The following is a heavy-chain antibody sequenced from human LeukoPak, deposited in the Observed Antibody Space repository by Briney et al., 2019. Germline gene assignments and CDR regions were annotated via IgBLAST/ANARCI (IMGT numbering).Heavy chain of an antibody. CDR3: AREWFGELRVFDY. V-gene: IGHV3-23*01. CDR2: INGSGGST. Sequence: GGTLRLSCAASGFTFSSYAMNWVRQAPGKGLEWVSGINGSGGSTYYAGSVKGRFTVSRDNAKNSLYLQMNSLRAEDTAVYYCAREWFGELRVFDYWGQGTLVTVSS. J-gene: IGHJ4*02. D-gene: IGHD3-10*01. CDR1: GFTFSSYA.